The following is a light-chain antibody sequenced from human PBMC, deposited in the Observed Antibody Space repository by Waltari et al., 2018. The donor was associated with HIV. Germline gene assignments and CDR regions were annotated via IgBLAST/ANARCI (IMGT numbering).Light chain of an antibody. CDR1: SSDVGGSNY. J-gene: IGLJ3*02. CDR2: EVS. CDR3: SSYTSSSTRV. Sequence: QSALTQPASVSGSPGQSITISCTGTSSDVGGSNYVSWYQQHPGKAPKVMIYEVSNRPSGVSNRFSGSKSGNTASLPISGLQAEDEADYYCSSYTSSSTRVFGGGTNLTVL. V-gene: IGLV2-14*01.